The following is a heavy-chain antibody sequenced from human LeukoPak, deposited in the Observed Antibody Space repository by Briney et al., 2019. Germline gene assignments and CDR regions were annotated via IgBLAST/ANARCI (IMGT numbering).Heavy chain of an antibody. J-gene: IGHJ4*02. D-gene: IGHD1-1*01. CDR3: ARGLDDY. CDR1: GGSVSSSNYY. V-gene: IGHV4-39*07. CDR2: IYSNGDT. Sequence: SETLSLTCTVSGGSVSSSNYYWGWIRQPPGKGLEWIGTIYSNGDTYYNPSLKSRVTISLDTSKNQFSLRLSSVTAADTAVYYCARGLDDYWGQGTLVTVSS.